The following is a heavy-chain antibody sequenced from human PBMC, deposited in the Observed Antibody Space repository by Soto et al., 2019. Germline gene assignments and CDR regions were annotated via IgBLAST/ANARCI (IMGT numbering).Heavy chain of an antibody. V-gene: IGHV1-69*13. J-gene: IGHJ4*02. CDR3: ARARVTGYSSSWHFDY. D-gene: IGHD6-13*01. Sequence: SVKVSCKASGGTFSSYAISWVRQAPGQGLEWMGGIIPIFGTANYAQKFQGRVTVTADESTSTAYMELSSLRSEDTAVYYCARARVTGYSSSWHFDYWGQGTLVTVSS. CDR2: IIPIFGTA. CDR1: GGTFSSYA.